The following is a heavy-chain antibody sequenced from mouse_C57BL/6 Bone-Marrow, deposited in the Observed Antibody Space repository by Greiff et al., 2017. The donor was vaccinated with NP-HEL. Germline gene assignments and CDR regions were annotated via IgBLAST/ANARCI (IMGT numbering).Heavy chain of an antibody. Sequence: VKLKQPGAELVKPGASVKVSCKASGYTFTSYWMHWVKQRPGQGLEWIGRIHPSDSDTNYNQKFKGKATLTVDKSSSTAYMQLSSLTSEDSAVYYCAIRNYDYDAGDYYAMDYWGQGTSVTVSS. D-gene: IGHD2-4*01. J-gene: IGHJ4*01. CDR1: GYTFTSYW. CDR3: AIRNYDYDAGDYYAMDY. CDR2: IHPSDSDT. V-gene: IGHV1-74*01.